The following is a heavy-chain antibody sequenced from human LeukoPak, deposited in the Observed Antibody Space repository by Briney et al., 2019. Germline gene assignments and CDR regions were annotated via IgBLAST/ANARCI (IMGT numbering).Heavy chain of an antibody. CDR3: ARVTTIFGVVILYYFDY. D-gene: IGHD3-3*01. J-gene: IGHJ4*02. Sequence: SETLSLTCTVSGGSISSYYWSWIRQPPGKGLEWIGYIYYSGSTNYNPSPKSRVTISVDTSKNQFSLKLSSVTAADTAVYYCARVTTIFGVVILYYFDYWGQGTLVTVSS. CDR1: GGSISSYY. CDR2: IYYSGST. V-gene: IGHV4-59*01.